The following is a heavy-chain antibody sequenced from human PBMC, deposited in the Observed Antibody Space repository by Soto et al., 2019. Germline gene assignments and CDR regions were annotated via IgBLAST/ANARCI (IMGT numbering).Heavy chain of an antibody. V-gene: IGHV3-53*01. D-gene: IGHD3-22*01. CDR2: IYSGGST. CDR1: GFTVSSNY. CDR3: ARETYYDSSGYYGEHPRWFDP. Sequence: GGSLRLSCAASGFTVSSNYMSWVRQAPGKGLEWVSVIYSGGSTYYADSVKGRFTISRDNSKNTLYLQMNSLRAEDTAVYYCARETYYDSSGYYGEHPRWFDPWGKGTLVTVST. J-gene: IGHJ5*02.